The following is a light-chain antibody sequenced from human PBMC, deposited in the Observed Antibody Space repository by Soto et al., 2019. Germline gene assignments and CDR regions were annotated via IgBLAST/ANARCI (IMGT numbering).Light chain of an antibody. J-gene: IGKJ1*01. CDR1: QSVSSSY. CDR3: QQYGSSPRT. Sequence: EIVLTQSPATLSLSPGERATLSCRASQSVSSSYFAWYQQKPGQAPRLLIYDASSRATGIPDRLSGSRSGTDVTLTINRLESEDFAVYYYQQYGSSPRTFGHGTKVEI. V-gene: IGKV3-20*01. CDR2: DAS.